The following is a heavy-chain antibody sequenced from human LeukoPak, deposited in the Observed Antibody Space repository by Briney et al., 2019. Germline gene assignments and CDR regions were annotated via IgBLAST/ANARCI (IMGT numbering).Heavy chain of an antibody. J-gene: IGHJ4*02. D-gene: IGHD5-24*01. CDR3: ARAARSRWFDY. CDR2: IKQDGSKK. V-gene: IGHV3-7*01. Sequence: GGSLRLSCVASGFPFSRYWMTWVRQAPGKGLEWVANIKQDGSKKNFMDSVKGRFTISRDNAKNSLYLQMNSLRAEDTAVYYCARAARSRWFDYWGQGTLVTVSS. CDR1: GFPFSRYW.